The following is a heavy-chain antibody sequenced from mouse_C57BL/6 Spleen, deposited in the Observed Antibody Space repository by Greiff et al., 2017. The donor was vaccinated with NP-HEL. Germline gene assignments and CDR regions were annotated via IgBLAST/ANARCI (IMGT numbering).Heavy chain of an antibody. J-gene: IGHJ1*03. D-gene: IGHD1-1*01. CDR3: ARHGSNWYFDV. V-gene: IGHV1-69*01. CDR1: GYTFTSYW. CDR2: IDPSDSYT. Sequence: QVQLQQPGAELVMPGASVKLSCKASGYTFTSYWMHWVKQRPGQGLEWIGEIDPSDSYTNYNQKFKGKSTLTVDKSASTAYMQLSSLTSEDSAVYYCARHGSNWYFDVWGTGTTVTVSS.